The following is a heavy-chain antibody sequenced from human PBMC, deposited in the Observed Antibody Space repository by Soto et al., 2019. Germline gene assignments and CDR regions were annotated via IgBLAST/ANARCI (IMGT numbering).Heavy chain of an antibody. D-gene: IGHD2-21*02. V-gene: IGHV1-18*01. J-gene: IGHJ4*02. CDR1: GYTFTTYA. CDR2: INTYSGNT. CDR3: ARESCGGDCYSGLDQ. Sequence: ASVKVSCKPSGYTFTTYAISWVRQAPGQGLEWMGWINTYSGNTNYAQKLQGRVTMTTDTSTSTAYMELRSLRSDDTAVYYCARESCGGDCYSGLDQWGQGTLVTVSS.